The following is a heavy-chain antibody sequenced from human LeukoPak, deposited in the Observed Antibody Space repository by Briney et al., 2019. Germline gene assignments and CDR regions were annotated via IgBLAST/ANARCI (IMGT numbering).Heavy chain of an antibody. D-gene: IGHD4-17*01. CDR3: TRMTTGHDY. J-gene: IGHJ4*02. V-gene: IGHV4-34*01. Sequence: SETLSLTCAVSGVSYNDYYWSWVRQTPGKGLEWIGEINHSGYTNDSPSLKSRVTLSIDTSRKQFSLNLRSVTVADTGIYYCTRMTTGHDYWGQGTLVTVSS. CDR1: GVSYNDYY. CDR2: INHSGYT.